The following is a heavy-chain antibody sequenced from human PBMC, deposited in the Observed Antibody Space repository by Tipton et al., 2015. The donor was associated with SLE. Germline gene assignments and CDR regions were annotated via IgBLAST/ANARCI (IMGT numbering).Heavy chain of an antibody. Sequence: SLRLSCAASGFAVTSYYMNWVRQAPGRGLEWVSLIYKTGGTHYADSVEGRFTISRDNFNNTLYLQMNNLRAEDTAVYYCAKRQMATRWVPLDSWGQGTMVTVST. J-gene: IGHJ5*01. CDR3: AKRQMATRWVPLDS. CDR1: GFAVTSYY. D-gene: IGHD5-24*01. V-gene: IGHV3-53*05. CDR2: IYKTGGT.